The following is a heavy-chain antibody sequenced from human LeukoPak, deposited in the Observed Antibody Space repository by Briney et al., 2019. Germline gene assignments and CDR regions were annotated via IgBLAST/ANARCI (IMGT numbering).Heavy chain of an antibody. J-gene: IGHJ4*02. CDR3: ARHDVVPVIRRGFDF. CDR2: IFYSGTT. Sequence: SETLPLTCTVSGGSVSGYYWSWIRQSPGKGLEWIGYIFYSGTTLYSPSLKSRVTMSVDTSENQFSLKLTSVTAADTAVYYCARHDVVPVIRRGFDFWGQGILVTVSS. D-gene: IGHD2-21*02. V-gene: IGHV4-59*08. CDR1: GGSVSGYY.